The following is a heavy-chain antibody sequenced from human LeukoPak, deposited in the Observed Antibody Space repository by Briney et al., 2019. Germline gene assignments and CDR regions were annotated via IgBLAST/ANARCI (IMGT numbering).Heavy chain of an antibody. J-gene: IGHJ5*02. CDR1: GFTFSSYG. V-gene: IGHV3-33*01. D-gene: IGHD4-17*01. Sequence: PGRSLRLSCAASGFTFSSYGMHWVRQAPGKGLEWVAVIWYDGSNKYYADSVKGRFTVSRDNSKNTLYLQMNSLRAEDTAVYYCAREGMTTVTTWFDPWGQGTLVTVSS. CDR2: IWYDGSNK. CDR3: AREGMTTVTTWFDP.